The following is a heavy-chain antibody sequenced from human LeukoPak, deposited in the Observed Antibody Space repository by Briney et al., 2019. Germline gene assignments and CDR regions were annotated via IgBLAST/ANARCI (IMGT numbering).Heavy chain of an antibody. Sequence: GGSLRLSCAASGFTFSSYSLNWVRQAPGKGLEWVSFISSSSITIYYADSVKGRFTISRDNAKNSLYLQMNSLRAEDTAVYYCARDSDTAMVKDAFDIWGQGTMVTVSS. CDR2: ISSSSITI. D-gene: IGHD5-18*01. J-gene: IGHJ3*02. V-gene: IGHV3-48*04. CDR1: GFTFSSYS. CDR3: ARDSDTAMVKDAFDI.